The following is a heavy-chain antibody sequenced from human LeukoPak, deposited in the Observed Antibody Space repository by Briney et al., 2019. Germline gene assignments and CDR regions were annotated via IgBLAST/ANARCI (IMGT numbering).Heavy chain of an antibody. Sequence: PGGSLRLSCAASGFTFTSYAMLWVRQAPGKGLEWVAFISYDGRDKYYADSVKGRFTISRDKSKNTLYLQMNSLRSEDTAVYYCAKVGRASGSTDHWGQGTLATVSS. D-gene: IGHD3-10*01. J-gene: IGHJ5*02. CDR2: ISYDGRDK. CDR1: GFTFTSYA. CDR3: AKVGRASGSTDH. V-gene: IGHV3-30*18.